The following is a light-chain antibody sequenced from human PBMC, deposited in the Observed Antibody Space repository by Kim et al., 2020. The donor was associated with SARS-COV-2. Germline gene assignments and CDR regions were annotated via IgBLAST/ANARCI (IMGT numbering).Light chain of an antibody. CDR1: QSVYNNQ. CDR2: GAS. CDR3: QQYGNTRAT. Sequence: EIVLTQSPGTLSLSPGQRATLSCTASQSVYNNQLAWYQQKPGQAPSLLIYGASTRATGIPERFSGSGSGTDFTLAISRLEPEDFAVYYCQQYGNTRATFGQGTRLYIK. J-gene: IGKJ5*01. V-gene: IGKV3-20*01.